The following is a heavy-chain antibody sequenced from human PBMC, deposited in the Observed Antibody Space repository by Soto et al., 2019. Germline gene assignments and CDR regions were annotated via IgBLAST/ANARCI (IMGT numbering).Heavy chain of an antibody. V-gene: IGHV2-5*01. CDR2: IYWNDDK. D-gene: IGHD3-10*02. Sequence: SGATLGTATHTLTLECTFPGFSLHNSRKGVGWIRQPPGKALEWLALIYWNDDKRYSPSLKSRLTITKDTSKNQVVLTMTNMDPVDTATYFCVQAEEGELYVRMASALRGKGTLVTVSS. J-gene: IGHJ4*02. CDR1: GFSLHNSRKG. CDR3: VQAEEGELYVRMASAL.